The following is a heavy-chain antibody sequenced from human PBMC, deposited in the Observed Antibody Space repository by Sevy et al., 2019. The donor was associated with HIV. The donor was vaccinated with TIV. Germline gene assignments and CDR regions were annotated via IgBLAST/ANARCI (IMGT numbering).Heavy chain of an antibody. D-gene: IGHD2-21*01. CDR3: ARSHLAFCGGDCFSPYYFDS. CDR2: IYSSGST. V-gene: IGHV4-59*01. Sequence: SETLSLTCSVSGGSISSYYWNWIRQPPGKGLERIGYIYSSGSTNYNPSHKSRVTISVDMSKNQFSLKLSSVTAADTAVYYCARSHLAFCGGDCFSPYYFDSWGQGTLVTVSS. CDR1: GGSISSYY. J-gene: IGHJ4*02.